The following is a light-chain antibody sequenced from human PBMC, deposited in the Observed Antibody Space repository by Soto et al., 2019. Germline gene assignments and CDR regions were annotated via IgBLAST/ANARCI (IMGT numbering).Light chain of an antibody. CDR2: DVS. Sequence: QSALTQPASVSGSPGQSITISCTGTRTDVGHYNYVSWYQQHPGKAPKVVIYDVSNRPSGISYRFSGSKSGNTASLTISGLQADDEAYYYCSSYKDGSTPNVFGTGTKVTVL. CDR1: RTDVGHYNY. J-gene: IGLJ1*01. CDR3: SSYKDGSTPNV. V-gene: IGLV2-14*01.